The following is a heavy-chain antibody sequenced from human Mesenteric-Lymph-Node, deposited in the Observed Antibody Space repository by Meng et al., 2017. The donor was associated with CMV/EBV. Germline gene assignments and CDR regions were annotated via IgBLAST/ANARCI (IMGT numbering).Heavy chain of an antibody. CDR2: ISTYNGNT. J-gene: IGHJ5*02. Sequence: ASVKVSCKTSGYAFITYGISWVRQAPGQGLEWMAWISTYNGNTDYAQKFQDRVIMTTDTSTSTAYMELRSLRSDDTAVYYCAREGCSSSSCYRWFDPWGQGTLVTVSS. CDR3: AREGCSSSSCYRWFDP. CDR1: GYAFITYG. V-gene: IGHV1-18*01. D-gene: IGHD2-2*02.